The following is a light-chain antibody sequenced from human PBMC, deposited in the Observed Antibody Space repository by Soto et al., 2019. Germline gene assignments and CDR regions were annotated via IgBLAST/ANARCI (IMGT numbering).Light chain of an antibody. J-gene: IGLJ1*01. CDR3: SSFTSDRIYV. Sequence: QSALTQPASVSGSPGQSITISCTGTTNDIGGYKYVSWYQQHPGKAPKLIIFEVTNRPSGVSNRFSGSKSGNTASLTISGLQAEDEADFYCSSFTSDRIYVFGPGTKLTVL. CDR1: TNDIGGYKY. CDR2: EVT. V-gene: IGLV2-14*01.